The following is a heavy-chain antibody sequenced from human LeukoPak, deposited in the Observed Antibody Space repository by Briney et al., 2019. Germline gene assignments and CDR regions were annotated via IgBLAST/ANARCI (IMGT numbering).Heavy chain of an antibody. J-gene: IGHJ3*02. D-gene: IGHD1-26*01. CDR2: IIPIFGTA. Sequence: SVKVSCKASGGTFSSYAISWVPQAPGQGLEWMGRIIPIFGTANYAQKFQGRVTITTDESTSTAYMDLSSLRSEDTAVHYCASLHSGSYADAFDIWGQGTMVTVSS. CDR3: ASLHSGSYADAFDI. CDR1: GGTFSSYA. V-gene: IGHV1-69*05.